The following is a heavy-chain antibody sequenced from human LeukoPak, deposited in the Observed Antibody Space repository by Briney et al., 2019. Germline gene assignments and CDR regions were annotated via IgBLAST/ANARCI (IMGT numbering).Heavy chain of an antibody. D-gene: IGHD6-19*01. CDR2: INPKSGAT. Sequence: ASVKVSCKASGYLFIDYYMHWVRQAPGNGLEWMGWINPKSGATNYAEKFQGRVTVTRDTSISTAYMELSSLTSDGTAVYYCATHLSVADAFDIWGQGTMVTVSS. CDR1: GYLFIDYY. V-gene: IGHV1-2*02. J-gene: IGHJ3*02. CDR3: ATHLSVADAFDI.